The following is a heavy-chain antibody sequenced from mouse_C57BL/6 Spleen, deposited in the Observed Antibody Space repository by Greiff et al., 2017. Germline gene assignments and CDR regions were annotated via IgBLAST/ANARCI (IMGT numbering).Heavy chain of an antibody. D-gene: IGHD2-5*01. V-gene: IGHV1-4*01. CDR2: INPSSGYT. J-gene: IGHJ2*01. Sequence: QLQPSGAELARPGASVQMSCKASGYTFTSYTMHWVKPRPGQGLEWIGYINPSSGYTKYNQKFKDKATLTADKSSSTAYMQLSSLTSEDSAVYYCARVEDYYSNYNVDYWGQGTTLTVSS. CDR1: GYTFTSYT. CDR3: ARVEDYYSNYNVDY.